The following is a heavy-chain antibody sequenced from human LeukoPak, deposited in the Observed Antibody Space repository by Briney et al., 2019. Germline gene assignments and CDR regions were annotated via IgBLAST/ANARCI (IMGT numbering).Heavy chain of an antibody. CDR3: ARTQAGEKVDY. Sequence: SETLSLTCTVSGGSISSSSYYWGWIRQPPGKGLEWIGSIYYSGSTYYNPSLKSRVTISVDTSKNQFSLKLSSVTAADTAVYYCARTQAGEKVDYWGQGTLVTVSS. CDR1: GGSISSSSYY. J-gene: IGHJ4*02. CDR2: IYYSGST. D-gene: IGHD1-26*01. V-gene: IGHV4-39*01.